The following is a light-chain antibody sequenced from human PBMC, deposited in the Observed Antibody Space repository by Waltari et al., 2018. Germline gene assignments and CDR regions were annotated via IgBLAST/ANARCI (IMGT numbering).Light chain of an antibody. J-gene: IGLJ1*01. CDR2: DDT. CDR1: HSNIGLTY. Sequence: QSVLTQPPSVSATTVQTVTISCSGSHSNIGLTYVSWYQQFPGTAPKRLIYDDTNRPSQMPDRFSGAKSGTSATLGITGLQAGDEADYYCGTWDSTLSTYVYGTGTRLTVL. CDR3: GTWDSTLSTYV. V-gene: IGLV1-51*01.